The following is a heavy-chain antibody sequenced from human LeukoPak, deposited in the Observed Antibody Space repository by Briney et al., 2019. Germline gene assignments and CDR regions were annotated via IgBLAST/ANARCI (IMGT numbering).Heavy chain of an antibody. Sequence: SVKVSCKASGGTFGSYAISWVRQAPGQGLEWMGGIIPIFGTANYAQKFQGRVTITTDESTSTAYMELSSLRSEDTAVYYCASGGAAAGPYYYYYMDVWGKGTTVTVSS. D-gene: IGHD6-13*01. CDR2: IIPIFGTA. CDR1: GGTFGSYA. CDR3: ASGGAAAGPYYYYYMDV. V-gene: IGHV1-69*05. J-gene: IGHJ6*03.